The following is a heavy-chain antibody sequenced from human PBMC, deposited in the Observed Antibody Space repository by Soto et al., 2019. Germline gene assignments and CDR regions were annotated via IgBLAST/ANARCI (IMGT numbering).Heavy chain of an antibody. CDR2: IYYTGHT. CDR1: GVSINSGGYY. D-gene: IGHD1-1*01. J-gene: IGHJ3*02. CDR3: ARGSQLERDAPDI. Sequence: QVQLQESGPGLVKPSQTLSLTCSVSGVSINSGGYYWSWIRHHPGKGLEWIGYIYYTGHTFYNPSRKSRVAMSLDTSKNQFSLKLSSVTAADTAVYYCARGSQLERDAPDIWGQGTMVTVSS. V-gene: IGHV4-31*03.